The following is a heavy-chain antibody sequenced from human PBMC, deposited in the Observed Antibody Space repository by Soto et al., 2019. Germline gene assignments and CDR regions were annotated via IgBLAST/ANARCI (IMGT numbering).Heavy chain of an antibody. J-gene: IGHJ4*02. CDR3: ARGVGSGWSRFYFDF. D-gene: IGHD6-19*01. Sequence: LRLSCAASGFTFSNDAMTWVRQAPGKGLECVSSITGSSRSIFYADAVKGRFTISRDNSRNILFLQMNDLRADDTAVYYCARGVGSGWSRFYFDFWGQGTLVTVSS. CDR1: GFTFSNDA. CDR2: ITGSSRSI. V-gene: IGHV3-23*01.